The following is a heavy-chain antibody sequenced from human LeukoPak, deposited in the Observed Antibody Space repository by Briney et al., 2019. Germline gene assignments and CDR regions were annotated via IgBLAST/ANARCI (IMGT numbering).Heavy chain of an antibody. D-gene: IGHD1-26*01. CDR2: MNPNSGNT. CDR1: GYTFTSYD. CDR3: ARGRVGATWDDY. V-gene: IGHV1-8*01. Sequence: GASVKVSCKASGYTFTSYDINWVRQATGQGLEWMGWMNPNSGNTGYAQKFQGRVTMTRNTSISTAYMELSSLRPEDTAVYYCARGRVGATWDDYWGQGTLVTVSS. J-gene: IGHJ4*02.